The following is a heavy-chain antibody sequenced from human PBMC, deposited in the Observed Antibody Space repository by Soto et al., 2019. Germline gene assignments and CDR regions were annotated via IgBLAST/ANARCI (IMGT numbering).Heavy chain of an antibody. Sequence: EVQLVESGGGLVKPGGSLRLSCAASGFTFSSYEMNWVRQAPGKGLEWVSYISSSGSTIYYADSVKGRFTISRDNAKNSLYLQMNSLRAEDTAVYYCAREYCSSTSCYWGFDYWGQGTLVTVSS. D-gene: IGHD2-2*01. CDR2: ISSSGSTI. J-gene: IGHJ4*02. V-gene: IGHV3-48*03. CDR1: GFTFSSYE. CDR3: AREYCSSTSCYWGFDY.